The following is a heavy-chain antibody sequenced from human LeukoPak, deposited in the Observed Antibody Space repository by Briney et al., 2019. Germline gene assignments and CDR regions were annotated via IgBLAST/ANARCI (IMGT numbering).Heavy chain of an antibody. Sequence: SETLSLTCTVSGGSISSYYWSWIRQPPGKGLEWIGEINHSGSTNYNPSLKSRVTISVDTSKNQFSLKLSSVTAADTAVYYCARLSPVELYFDYWGQGTLVTVSS. CDR3: ARLSPVELYFDY. CDR1: GGSISSYY. J-gene: IGHJ4*02. D-gene: IGHD1-7*01. CDR2: INHSGST. V-gene: IGHV4-34*01.